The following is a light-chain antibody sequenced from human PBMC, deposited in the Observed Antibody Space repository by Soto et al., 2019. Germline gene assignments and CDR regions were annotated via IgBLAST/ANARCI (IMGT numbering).Light chain of an antibody. CDR1: SSDGGAYYY. Sequence: QSVLTQPASVSGSPGQSITISCTGTSSDGGAYYYVSWYQQHPGQAPKLMIYEVSNRPSGVSNRFSGFKFGNTASLAISGLQAEDEADYYCSSYTTNITPVVFGGGTKLTVL. CDR3: SSYTTNITPVV. V-gene: IGLV2-14*01. J-gene: IGLJ2*01. CDR2: EVS.